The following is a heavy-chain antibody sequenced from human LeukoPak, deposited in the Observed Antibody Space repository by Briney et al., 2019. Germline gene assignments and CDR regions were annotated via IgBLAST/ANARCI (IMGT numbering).Heavy chain of an antibody. J-gene: IGHJ4*02. CDR1: GFTFSSYW. V-gene: IGHV3-7*01. CDR2: IKQDGSEK. D-gene: IGHD2-2*01. CDR3: ARDIYCSSNRCNLLDY. Sequence: GGSLRLSCVASGFTFSSYWMTWVRQASGKGLEWVANIKQDGSEKYYVDSVKGRFTISRDNAKNSLYLQMNSLRAEDTAVYYCARDIYCSSNRCNLLDYWGQGTLVTVSS.